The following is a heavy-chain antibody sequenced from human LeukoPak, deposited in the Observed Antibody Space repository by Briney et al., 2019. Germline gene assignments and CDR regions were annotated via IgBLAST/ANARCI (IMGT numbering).Heavy chain of an antibody. Sequence: GGSLRLSCAASGFTFSSHWMHWVRQAPGKGLVWVSRINSDGSSISYADSVKGRFTISRDNAKNTLYLQMNSLRAEDTAVYYCAKDPKNLVGANWFDPWGQGTLVTVSS. J-gene: IGHJ5*02. D-gene: IGHD1-26*01. CDR2: INSDGSSI. CDR3: AKDPKNLVGANWFDP. CDR1: GFTFSSHW. V-gene: IGHV3-74*01.